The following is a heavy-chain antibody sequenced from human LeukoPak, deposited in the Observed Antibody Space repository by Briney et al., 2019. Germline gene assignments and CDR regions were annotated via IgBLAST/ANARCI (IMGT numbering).Heavy chain of an antibody. CDR2: INHSGTS. V-gene: IGHV4-34*01. D-gene: IGHD3-3*01. CDR1: GGSFSTYY. J-gene: IGHJ4*02. CDR3: ARGNSNYDFWSGYYTGADY. Sequence: SETLSLTCAVYGGSFSTYYWNWIRQPPGKGLEWIGEINHSGTSNYNPSLRSRVTISVDTSKNQFSLKLSSVTAEDTAVYYCARGNSNYDFWSGYYTGADYWGQGTLVTVSS.